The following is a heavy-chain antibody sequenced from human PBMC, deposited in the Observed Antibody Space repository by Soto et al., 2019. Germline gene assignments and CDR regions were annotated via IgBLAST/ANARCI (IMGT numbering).Heavy chain of an antibody. V-gene: IGHV5-51*01. J-gene: IGHJ4*02. CDR2: IYPSDSDT. D-gene: IGHD3-3*01. CDR1: GYNFAGYW. CDR3: ARGGVSTRTFDC. Sequence: EVQLVQSGAEVKKPGESLKISCKGSGYNFAGYWIAWVRQMPGKGLELMGIIYPSDSDTRYRPSFHGQVTISADKTISAADLQLSSLRASDTAMYYCARGGVSTRTFDCTGQGAPVTVST.